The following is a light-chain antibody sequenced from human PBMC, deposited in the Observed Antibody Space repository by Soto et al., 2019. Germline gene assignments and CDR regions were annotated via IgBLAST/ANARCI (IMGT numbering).Light chain of an antibody. CDR3: QQRSNWPLT. CDR1: QSVSSY. CDR2: DAS. J-gene: IGKJ4*01. V-gene: IGKV3-11*01. Sequence: EIVFTQSPATLSLSQGDRPTLSFCASQSVSSYLAWYQQKPGQSPRLLFYDASNRATGITARFSGSGSGTDFTLTISSLEPEDFAVYYCQQRSNWPLTFGGGTKV.